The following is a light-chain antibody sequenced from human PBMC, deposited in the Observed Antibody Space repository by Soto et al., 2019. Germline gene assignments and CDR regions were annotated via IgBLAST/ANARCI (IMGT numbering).Light chain of an antibody. Sequence: DIQLTQSPSFLSASVGDRVTITCRASQGISSYLAWYQQKPGKAPKLLIYAASTLQSGVPSRFSGGGSGTEFTLTISSLQPEDFATYYCQQLNSYPLTFGQGTKVDIK. J-gene: IGKJ1*01. V-gene: IGKV1-9*01. CDR2: AAS. CDR1: QGISSY. CDR3: QQLNSYPLT.